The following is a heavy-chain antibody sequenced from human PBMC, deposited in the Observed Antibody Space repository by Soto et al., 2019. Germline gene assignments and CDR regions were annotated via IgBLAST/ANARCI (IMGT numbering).Heavy chain of an antibody. CDR3: ARDRARRVVAAPYYYYGMDV. CDR1: GFTFSSYG. V-gene: IGHV3-33*01. D-gene: IGHD2-15*01. J-gene: IGHJ6*02. CDR2: IWYDGSNK. Sequence: GGSLRLSCAASGFTFSSYGMHWVRQAPGKGLEWVAVIWYDGSNKYYADSVKGRFTISRDNSKNTLYLQMNSLRAEDTAVYYCARDRARRVVAAPYYYYGMDVWGQGTTVTVSS.